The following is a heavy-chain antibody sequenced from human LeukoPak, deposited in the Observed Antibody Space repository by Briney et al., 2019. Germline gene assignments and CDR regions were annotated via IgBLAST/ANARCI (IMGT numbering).Heavy chain of an antibody. V-gene: IGHV3-23*01. J-gene: IGHJ5*02. CDR2: INGRGDNT. Sequence: GGSLRLSCAASGVIISSYAMSWVRQAPGKGLEWVSAINGRGDNTYYADFVKGRFTISRDNSKSTVYLRMNSLRTEDTAVYYCAKDRVSPGFNWFDPWGQGTLVTVSS. CDR1: GVIISSYA. D-gene: IGHD2/OR15-2a*01. CDR3: AKDRVSPGFNWFDP.